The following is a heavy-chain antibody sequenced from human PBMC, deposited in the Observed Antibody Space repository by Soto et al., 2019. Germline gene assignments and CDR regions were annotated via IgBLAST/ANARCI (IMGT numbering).Heavy chain of an antibody. J-gene: IGHJ5*02. V-gene: IGHV1-18*04. CDR2: ISAYNGNT. CDR3: ARGGGLYYYDSSGYGWFDP. Sequence: ASVKVSCKASGYTFTSYGISWLRQSPGQGLEWMGWISAYNGNTNYAQKLQGRVTMTTDTSTSTAYMELRSLRSDDTAVYYCARGGGLYYYDSSGYGWFDPWGQGTLVTVSS. D-gene: IGHD3-22*01. CDR1: GYTFTSYG.